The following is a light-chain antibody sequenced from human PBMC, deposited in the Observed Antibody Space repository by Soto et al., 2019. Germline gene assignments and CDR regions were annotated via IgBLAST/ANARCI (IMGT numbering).Light chain of an antibody. J-gene: IGLJ2*01. CDR2: EVS. CDR3: TSYAGSDICG. V-gene: IGLV2-8*01. Sequence: QSALPQPPSAAGSPGPSVTISCTGTSSDVGAYNYVSWYQQYPGKAPKLLISEVSKRPSGVPDRCSGSKSGKTASLTDSGLHPEDEADYDCTSYAGSDICGLGGGTKRTV. CDR1: SSDVGAYNY.